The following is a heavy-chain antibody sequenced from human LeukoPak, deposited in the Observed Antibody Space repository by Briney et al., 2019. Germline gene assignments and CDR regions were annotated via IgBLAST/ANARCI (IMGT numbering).Heavy chain of an antibody. D-gene: IGHD1-7*01. CDR2: IYYSGST. V-gene: IGHV4-59*08. CDR1: GGSISSYY. J-gene: IGHJ4*02. Sequence: SETLSLTCTVSGGSISSYYWSWVRQPPGKGLEWIGYIYYSGSTNYNPYLKSRVTISVDTSKNQFSLKLSSVTAADTAVYYCASLGLMTGTTHWGQGTLVTVSS. CDR3: ASLGLMTGTTH.